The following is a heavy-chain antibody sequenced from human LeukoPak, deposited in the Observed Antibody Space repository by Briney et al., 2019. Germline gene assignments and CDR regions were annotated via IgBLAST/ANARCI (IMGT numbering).Heavy chain of an antibody. Sequence: GGSLRLSCAASGFIFSNYGMCWVRQAPGKGLEWVAFIENDGSNKYYADSVKGRFTISRDNSKNTLYLQMNSLRAEDTAVYYCAKDLAAAEWEYFQHWGQGTLVTVSS. CDR2: IENDGSNK. V-gene: IGHV3-30*02. CDR3: AKDLAAAEWEYFQH. CDR1: GFIFSNYG. J-gene: IGHJ1*01. D-gene: IGHD6-13*01.